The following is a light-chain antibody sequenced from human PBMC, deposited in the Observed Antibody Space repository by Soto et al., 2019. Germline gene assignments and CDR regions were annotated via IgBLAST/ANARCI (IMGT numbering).Light chain of an antibody. V-gene: IGKV3-20*01. J-gene: IGKJ5*01. CDR3: QQYGSSPPLIT. Sequence: ENVLPQSPGTLSLSPGERATLSCRASQSVSSSYLAWYQQKPGQAPRLLIYGASSRATGIPDRFSGSGSGTDFTLTISRLEPEDFAVYYCQQYGSSPPLITFGQGTRLEIK. CDR1: QSVSSSY. CDR2: GAS.